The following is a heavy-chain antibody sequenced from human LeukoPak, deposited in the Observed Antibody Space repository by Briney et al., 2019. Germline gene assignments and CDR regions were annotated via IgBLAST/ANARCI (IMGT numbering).Heavy chain of an antibody. Sequence: SETLSLTCTVSGGSISSYYWSWIRQPPGKGLEWIGYIYYSGRPNYNPSLKSRVTISVDTSKNQFSLKLSSVTAADTAVYYCARGNTYDYVWGSYLYAFDIWGQGTMVTVSS. CDR3: ARGNTYDYVWGSYLYAFDI. V-gene: IGHV4-59*01. D-gene: IGHD3-16*02. CDR2: IYYSGRP. J-gene: IGHJ3*02. CDR1: GGSISSYY.